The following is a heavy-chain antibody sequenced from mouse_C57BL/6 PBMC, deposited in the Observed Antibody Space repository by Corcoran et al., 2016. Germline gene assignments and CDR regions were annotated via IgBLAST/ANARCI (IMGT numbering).Heavy chain of an antibody. J-gene: IGHJ1*03. CDR3: ARRPPYYYGSSYGYFDV. D-gene: IGHD1-1*01. Sequence: QVTLKESGPGILQSSQTLSLTCSFSGFSLSTSGMGVSWIRQPSGKGLEWLAHIYWDDDKRYNPSLKSRLTISKDTSRNQVFLKITSVDTADTATYYCARRPPYYYGSSYGYFDVWGTGTTVTVSS. V-gene: IGHV8-12*01. CDR2: IYWDDDK. CDR1: GFSLSTSGMG.